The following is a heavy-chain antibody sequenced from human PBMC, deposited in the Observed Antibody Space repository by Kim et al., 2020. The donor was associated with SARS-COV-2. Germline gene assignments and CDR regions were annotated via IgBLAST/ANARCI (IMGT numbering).Heavy chain of an antibody. D-gene: IGHD1-1*01. CDR2: IWYDGSNK. V-gene: IGHV3-33*06. J-gene: IGHJ5*02. CDR3: ANSWNDPEERT. CDR1: GFTFSSYG. Sequence: GGSLRLSCAASGFTFSSYGMHWVRQAPGKGLEWVAVIWYDGSNKYYADSVKGRFTISRDNSKNTLYLQMNSLRAEDTAVYYCANSWNDPEERTWGQGTLVTISS.